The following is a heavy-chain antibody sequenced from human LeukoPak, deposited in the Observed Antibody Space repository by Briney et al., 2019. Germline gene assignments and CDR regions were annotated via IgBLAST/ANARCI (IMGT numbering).Heavy chain of an antibody. V-gene: IGHV3-21*01. CDR1: GFTFDDYA. Sequence: GGSLRLSCAASGFTFDDYAIHWVRQAPGKGLEWVSSISSSSSYIYYADSVKGRFTISRDNAKNSLYLQMNSLRAEDTAVYYCARASSGFDYWGQGTLVTVSS. CDR2: ISSSSSYI. J-gene: IGHJ4*02. D-gene: IGHD6-19*01. CDR3: ARASSGFDY.